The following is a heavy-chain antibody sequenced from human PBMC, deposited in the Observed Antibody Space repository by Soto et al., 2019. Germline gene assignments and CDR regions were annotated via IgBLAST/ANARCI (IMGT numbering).Heavy chain of an antibody. D-gene: IGHD2-8*02. J-gene: IGHJ4*02. CDR1: GFTFSSYG. Sequence: QPGGSLRLSCAASGFTFSSYGMHWVRQAPGKGLEWVAVIWYDGSDKYYADSVKGRFTISRDNSKNTLYLQMNSLRAEDTAVYYCALSWYCYYFDLWGQGTLVTVSS. CDR2: IWYDGSDK. V-gene: IGHV3-33*08. CDR3: ALSWYCYYFDL.